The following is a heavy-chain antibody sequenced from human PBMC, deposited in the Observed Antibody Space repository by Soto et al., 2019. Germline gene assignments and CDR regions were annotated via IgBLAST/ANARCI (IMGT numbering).Heavy chain of an antibody. V-gene: IGHV4-4*07. CDR2: FSLSGTT. Sequence: SETLALTCTVSGASITGSSYWSWIRQPAGKGLEWIGRFSLSGTTNYNPSLRSRVTMSADVSKNQFSLRLTSVTAADTALYYCARGMTPPGAPAWYYFDSWGQGTLVTVSS. CDR3: ARGMTPPGAPAWYYFDS. J-gene: IGHJ4*02. D-gene: IGHD2-8*02. CDR1: GASITGSSY.